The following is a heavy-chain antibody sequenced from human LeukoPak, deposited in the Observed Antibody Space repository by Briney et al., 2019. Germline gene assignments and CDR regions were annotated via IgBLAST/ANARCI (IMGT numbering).Heavy chain of an antibody. CDR3: ARNPKYYDILTGYYKFDP. D-gene: IGHD3-9*01. Sequence: NSSETLSLTCTVSGGSISSFYWSSIRQPPGKGLEWIGYIYYNGSTNYNPSLKSRVTISVDTSKNQFSLKLSSVTAADTAVYYCARNPKYYDILTGYYKFDPWGQGTLVTVSS. J-gene: IGHJ5*02. CDR1: GGSISSFY. CDR2: IYYNGST. V-gene: IGHV4-59*01.